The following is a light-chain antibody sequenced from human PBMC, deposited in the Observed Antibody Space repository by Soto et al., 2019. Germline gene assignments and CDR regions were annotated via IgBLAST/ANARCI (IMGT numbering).Light chain of an antibody. CDR2: DVS. Sequence: QSALTQPRSVSGSPGQSVTVSCIGTSSDVGDYNSVSWYQQHQGKAPKLMIYDVSKRPSGAPDSFSGSKSGNTASLTISGLQAEDEADYYCCSYVGGYSYVFGIGTKVTVL. CDR3: CSYVGGYSYV. J-gene: IGLJ1*01. V-gene: IGLV2-11*01. CDR1: SSDVGDYNS.